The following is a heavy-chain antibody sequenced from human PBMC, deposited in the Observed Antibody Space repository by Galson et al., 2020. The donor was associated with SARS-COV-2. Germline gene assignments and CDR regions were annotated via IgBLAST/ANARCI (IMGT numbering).Heavy chain of an antibody. CDR3: ARGFGGVIEGELPNYDDYDGRDV. J-gene: IGHJ6*02. CDR1: GGSIISYY. CDR2: IYYSGST. V-gene: IGHV4-59*01. D-gene: IGHD3-16*01. Sequence: SQTLSLTCAVSGGSIISYYWSWIRQPPGQGLEWIGYIYYSGSTNYNPSLKSRVTISVDTSKNQFPLKLSSVTAADTAVYYCARGFGGVIEGELPNYDDYDGRDVWGQGTTVTVSS.